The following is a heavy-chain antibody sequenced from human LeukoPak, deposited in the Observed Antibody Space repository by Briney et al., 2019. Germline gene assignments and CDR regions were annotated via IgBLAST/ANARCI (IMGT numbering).Heavy chain of an antibody. J-gene: IGHJ4*02. Sequence: GGSLRLSCAASGFTLADYAMSWVRQAPGKGLEWVAIISYDGTNKYYADSVRGRFTISRDNSKNTLYLQMNSLRAEDTAVYYCARDFGWLSGFDNWGQGTLVTVSS. V-gene: IGHV3-30-3*01. CDR3: ARDFGWLSGFDN. D-gene: IGHD3-9*01. CDR2: ISYDGTNK. CDR1: GFTLADYA.